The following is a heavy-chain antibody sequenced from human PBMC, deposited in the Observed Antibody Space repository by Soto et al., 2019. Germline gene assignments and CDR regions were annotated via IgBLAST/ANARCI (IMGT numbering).Heavy chain of an antibody. D-gene: IGHD2-15*01. CDR2: IFHRGTS. CDR1: GGSITSNHW. J-gene: IGHJ4*02. CDR3: ASKYCPSTICYLFDN. Sequence: NPSETLSLTCSVSGGSITSNHWWSWVRQAPGKGLEWIGEIFHRGTSHHNPSLESRATLSVDKSKNQFSLMLTSVTAADTAVYYCASKYCPSTICYLFDNWGQGALVTVSS. V-gene: IGHV4-4*02.